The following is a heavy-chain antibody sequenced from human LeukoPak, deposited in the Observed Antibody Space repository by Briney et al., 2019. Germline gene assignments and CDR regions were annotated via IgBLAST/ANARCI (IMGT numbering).Heavy chain of an antibody. J-gene: IGHJ4*02. V-gene: IGHV3-74*01. D-gene: IGHD3-10*01. CDR1: GFTFSSYW. CDR2: INSDGSST. CDR3: ARSVGHGSADY. Sequence: GGSLRLSCAASGFTFSSYWMHWVRQAPGKGLVWVSRINSDGSSTSYADSVKGRFTISRDNAKNTLYLQMNSLRAEDTAVYYCARSVGHGSADYWGLGTLVTVSS.